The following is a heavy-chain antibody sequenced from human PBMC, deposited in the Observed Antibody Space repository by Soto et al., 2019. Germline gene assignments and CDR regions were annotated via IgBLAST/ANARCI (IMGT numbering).Heavy chain of an antibody. D-gene: IGHD3-16*01. J-gene: IGHJ4*02. V-gene: IGHV1-3*01. CDR1: GYTFTSYA. CDR2: INAGNGNT. Sequence: ASVKVSCKASGYTFTSYAMHWVRQAPGQRLEWMGWINAGNGNTKYSQKFQGRVTITRDTSASTAYMELSSLRSEDTAVYYCARDRVMLTFGGASEEWGIDSWGPGTLVTVSS. CDR3: ARDRVMLTFGGASEEWGIDS.